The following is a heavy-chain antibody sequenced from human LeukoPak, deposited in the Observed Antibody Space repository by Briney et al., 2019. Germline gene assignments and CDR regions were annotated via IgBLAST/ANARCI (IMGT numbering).Heavy chain of an antibody. J-gene: IGHJ4*02. CDR2: IRDGDGRT. Sequence: GGSLRLSCAASGFTFYDYATSWVRQPPGKGLEWVSLIRDGDGRTHYADSVKGRFAISRDNSKKMVYLQMNGLRADDTAVYYCAKDHSTTWLGSFNYWGQGTLVTVSS. V-gene: IGHV3-23*01. CDR3: AKDHSTTWLGSFNY. D-gene: IGHD2-2*01. CDR1: GFTFYDYA.